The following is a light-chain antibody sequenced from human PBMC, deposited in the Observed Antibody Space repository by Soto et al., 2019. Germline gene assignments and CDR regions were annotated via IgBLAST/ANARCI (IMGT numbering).Light chain of an antibody. CDR1: SSDVGGYNS. CDR2: EVS. J-gene: IGLJ2*01. Sequence: QSALTQPASVSGSPGQSITISCTGTSSDVGGYNSVSWYQHHPGKAPKLIIYEVSNRPSGISHRFSGSKSGNTASLTISGLQSEDEGDYFCSSYTSTSHVVFGGGTKLTVL. V-gene: IGLV2-14*01. CDR3: SSYTSTSHVV.